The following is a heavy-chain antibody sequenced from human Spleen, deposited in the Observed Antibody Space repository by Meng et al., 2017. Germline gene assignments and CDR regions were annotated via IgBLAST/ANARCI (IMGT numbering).Heavy chain of an antibody. CDR1: GGSISSSSYY. D-gene: IGHD5-12*01. J-gene: IGHJ4*02. V-gene: IGHV4-39*07. Sequence: GSLRLSCTVSGGSISSSSYYWGWIRQPPGKGLEWIGSIYYSGSTYYNPSLKSRVTISVDTSKNQFSLKLSSVTAADTAVYYCARGRGYSGYRREHNDYWGQGTLVTVSS. CDR3: ARGRGYSGYRREHNDY. CDR2: IYYSGST.